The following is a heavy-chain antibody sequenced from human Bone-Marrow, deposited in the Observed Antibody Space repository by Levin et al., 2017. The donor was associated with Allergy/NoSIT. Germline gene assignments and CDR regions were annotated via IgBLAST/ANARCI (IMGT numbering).Heavy chain of an antibody. CDR1: GLSFSKIG. D-gene: IGHD4-17*01. CDR2: ISSDGTNK. V-gene: IGHV3-30*18. J-gene: IGHJ5*02. CDR3: AKGSTVSKSGWFDP. Sequence: GGSLRLSCAASGLSFSKIGMYWVRQAPGKGLEWLAIISSDGTNKYYGDSVKGRFTISRDNSKNTLFLQMNSLRPEDTAVYFCAKGSTVSKSGWFDPWGQGSLVTVSS.